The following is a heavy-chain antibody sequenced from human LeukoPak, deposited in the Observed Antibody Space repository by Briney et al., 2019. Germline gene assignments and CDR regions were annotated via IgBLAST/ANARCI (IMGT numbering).Heavy chain of an antibody. Sequence: GGSLRLSCAASGFTFSSSAMHWVRQAPGKGLEWVALISYDGSNKYYADSVKGRFTISRDNSKNTLYLQMNSLRAEDTAVYYCAKEGSGPNHFITMVRGVSWFDPWGQGTLVTVSS. J-gene: IGHJ5*02. V-gene: IGHV3-30*04. D-gene: IGHD3-10*01. CDR2: ISYDGSNK. CDR1: GFTFSSSA. CDR3: AKEGSGPNHFITMVRGVSWFDP.